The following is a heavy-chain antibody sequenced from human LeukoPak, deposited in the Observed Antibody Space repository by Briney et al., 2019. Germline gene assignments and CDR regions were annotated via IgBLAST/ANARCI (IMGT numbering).Heavy chain of an antibody. CDR1: GFTFSDYY. J-gene: IGHJ6*02. V-gene: IGHV3-11*01. Sequence: GGSLRLSCAASGFTFSDYYMSWIRQAPGKGLEWVSYISSSGSTIYYADSVKGRFTISRDNAKNSLYLQMNSLRAEDTAVYYCARQGAAGTITSSPYYYYGMDVWGQGTTVTVSS. CDR2: ISSSGSTI. CDR3: ARQGAAGTITSSPYYYYGMDV. D-gene: IGHD6-13*01.